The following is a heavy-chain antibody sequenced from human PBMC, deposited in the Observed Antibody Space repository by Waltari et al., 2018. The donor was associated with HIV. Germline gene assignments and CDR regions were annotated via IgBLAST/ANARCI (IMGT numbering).Heavy chain of an antibody. CDR1: GDSVFSNSAA. V-gene: IGHV6-1*01. CDR2: TYLRSNWYH. Sequence: QVQLQVSGPGLVKPAQTLSLTCAISGDSVFSNSAAWNWIRQSPSRGLEWLGRTYLRSNWYHDYAASVKGRIVISPDASRNQFSLQLNSVTPEDTAIYYCVRSQGGMSAFDLWGQGTMVTVSS. J-gene: IGHJ3*01. CDR3: VRSQGGMSAFDL. D-gene: IGHD3-16*01.